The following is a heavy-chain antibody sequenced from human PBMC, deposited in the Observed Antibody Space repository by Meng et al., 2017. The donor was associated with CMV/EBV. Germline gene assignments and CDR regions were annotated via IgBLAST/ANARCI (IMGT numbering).Heavy chain of an antibody. CDR2: IIPIFGTA. D-gene: IGHD6-19*01. J-gene: IGHJ4*02. V-gene: IGHV1-69*05. Sequence: SVKVSCKASGGTFSSYAISWVRQAPGQGLEWMGGIIPIFGTANYAQKFQGRVTITTDESTSTAYMELSSLRSEGTAVYYCVLDSSGWYSMWGQGTLVTVSS. CDR1: GGTFSSYA. CDR3: VLDSSGWYSM.